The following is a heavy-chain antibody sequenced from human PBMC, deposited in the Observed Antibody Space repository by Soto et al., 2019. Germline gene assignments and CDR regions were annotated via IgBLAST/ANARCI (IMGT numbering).Heavy chain of an antibody. D-gene: IGHD4-17*01. CDR3: ARDRDGGFGLDV. CDR1: GGSISSSTW. CDR2: IYHSGST. V-gene: IGHV4-4*02. Sequence: QVQLQESGPGLVKPSGTLSLTCAVSGGSISSSTWWSWVRQSPGKGLEWIGEIYHSGSTHYSPSLKSRVTISIDKSKNQMSLKLSAVTAADTDVYYCARDRDGGFGLDVWGRGTTVTVSS. J-gene: IGHJ6*02.